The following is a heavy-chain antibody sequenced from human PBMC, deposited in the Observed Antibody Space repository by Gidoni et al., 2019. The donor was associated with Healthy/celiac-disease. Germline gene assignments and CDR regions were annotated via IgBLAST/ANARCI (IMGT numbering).Heavy chain of an antibody. Sequence: QVQLPESGPGLVKPSQTLSLTCTVSGGSISSGSYYWSWIRQPAGKGLEWIGRIYTSGSTNYNPSLKSRVTMSVDTSKNQFSLKLSSVTAADTAVYYCARSLYYYGMDVWGQGTTVTVSS. CDR3: ARSLYYYGMDV. V-gene: IGHV4-61*02. CDR2: IYTSGST. J-gene: IGHJ6*02. CDR1: GGSISSGSYY.